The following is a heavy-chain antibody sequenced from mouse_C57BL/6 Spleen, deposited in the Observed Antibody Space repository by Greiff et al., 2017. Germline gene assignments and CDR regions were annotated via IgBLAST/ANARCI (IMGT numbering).Heavy chain of an antibody. CDR3: ARGTEWYFDV. CDR2: IDPSDSET. J-gene: IGHJ1*03. D-gene: IGHD3-3*01. V-gene: IGHV1-52*01. CDR1: GYTFTSYW. Sequence: QVQLKQPGAELVRPGSSVKLSCKASGYTFTSYWMHWVKQRPIQGLEWIGNIDPSDSETHYNQKFKDKATLTVDKSSSTAYMQLSSLTSEDSAVYYCARGTEWYFDVWGTGTTVTVSS.